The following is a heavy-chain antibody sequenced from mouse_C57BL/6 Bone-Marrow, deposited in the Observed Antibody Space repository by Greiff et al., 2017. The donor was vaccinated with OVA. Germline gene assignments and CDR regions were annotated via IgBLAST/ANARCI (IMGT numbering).Heavy chain of an antibody. D-gene: IGHD4-1*01. V-gene: IGHV1-74*01. CDR1: GYTFTSYW. CDR2: IHPSDSDT. Sequence: QVQLQQPGAELVKPGASVKVSCKASGYTFTSYWMHWVKQRPGQGLEWIGRIHPSDSDTNYNQKFKGKATLTVDKSSSTAYMQLSSLTSECSAVYYCAIRRGLGFPDYYAMDYWGQGTSVTVSS. CDR3: AIRRGLGFPDYYAMDY. J-gene: IGHJ4*01.